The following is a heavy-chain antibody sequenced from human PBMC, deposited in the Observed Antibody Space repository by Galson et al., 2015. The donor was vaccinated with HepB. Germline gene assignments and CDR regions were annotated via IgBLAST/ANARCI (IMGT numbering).Heavy chain of an antibody. Sequence: SLRLSCAASGFTFSSYWMSWVRQAPGKGLEWVANIKQDGSEKYYVDSVKGRFTISRDNAKNSLYLQMNSLRAEDTAVYYCARDLCSGGSCYYDAFDIWGQGTMVTVSS. CDR3: ARDLCSGGSCYYDAFDI. D-gene: IGHD2-15*01. V-gene: IGHV3-7*03. CDR1: GFTFSSYW. J-gene: IGHJ3*02. CDR2: IKQDGSEK.